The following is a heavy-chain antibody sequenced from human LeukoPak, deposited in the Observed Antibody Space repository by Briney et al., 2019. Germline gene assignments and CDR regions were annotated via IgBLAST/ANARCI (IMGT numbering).Heavy chain of an antibody. Sequence: GGSLRLSCAASGFTFSSYAMSWVRQAPGKGLEWVSAISGSGGSTYYADSVKGRFTISRDNSKNTLYLQMNSLRAEDTAVYYCAKVELGIVGATTFDYWGQGTLVTVSS. CDR2: ISGSGGST. CDR1: GFTFSSYA. CDR3: AKVELGIVGATTFDY. D-gene: IGHD1-26*01. V-gene: IGHV3-23*01. J-gene: IGHJ4*02.